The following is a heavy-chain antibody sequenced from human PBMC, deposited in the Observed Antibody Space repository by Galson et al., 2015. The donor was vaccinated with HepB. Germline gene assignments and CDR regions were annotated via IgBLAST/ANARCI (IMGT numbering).Heavy chain of an antibody. CDR1: GFTFSSYW. J-gene: IGHJ6*02. CDR3: ARAVEGWALMDV. Sequence: SLRLSCAASGFTFSSYWMSWVRQVPGKGLEWVANIKQDGSEKYYVDSVKGRFTISRDNAKNSLYLQMNSLRVEDTAVYYCARAVEGWALMDVWGQGTTVTVSS. CDR2: IKQDGSEK. D-gene: IGHD4-23*01. V-gene: IGHV3-7*03.